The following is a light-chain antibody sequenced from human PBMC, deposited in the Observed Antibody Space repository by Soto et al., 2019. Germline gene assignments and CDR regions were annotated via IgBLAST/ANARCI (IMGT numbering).Light chain of an antibody. J-gene: IGLJ1*01. CDR1: SSDVGAYNS. CDR3: CSSAPESNYV. Sequence: QSALAQPASVSGSPGQSITISCTGTSSDVGAYNSVSWYQQHPHRAPQVIIYKGTQRPSGVSNRFSGSTSGNAASLTISALQADDEADYSCCSSAPESNYVFGNGTKVTVL. V-gene: IGLV2-23*01. CDR2: KGT.